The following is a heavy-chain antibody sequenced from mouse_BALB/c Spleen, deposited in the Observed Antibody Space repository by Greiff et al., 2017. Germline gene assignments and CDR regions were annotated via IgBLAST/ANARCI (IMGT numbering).Heavy chain of an antibody. CDR2: INSNGGST. Sequence: DVMLVESGGGLVQPGGSLKLSCAASGFTFSSYGMSWVRQTPDKRLELVATINSNGGSTYYPDSVKGRFTISRDNAKNTLYLQMSSLKSEDTAMYYCAREDHGFAYWGQGTLVTVSA. J-gene: IGHJ3*01. V-gene: IGHV5-6-3*01. CDR3: AREDHGFAY. CDR1: GFTFSSYG.